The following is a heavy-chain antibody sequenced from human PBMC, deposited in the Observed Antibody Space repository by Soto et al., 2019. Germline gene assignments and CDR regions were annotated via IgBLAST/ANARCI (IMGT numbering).Heavy chain of an antibody. CDR3: ARDDVAAAGHYYYCVMDV. Sequence: QVQLVQSGAEVKKPGASVKVSCKASGYTFTSYGISWVRQAPGQGLEWMGWISAYNGNTNYAQKLQGRVTMTTDTSTSTAYMELRRLRSDDMAVYYCARDDVAAAGHYYYCVMDVWGQGTTVTVSS. CDR2: ISAYNGNT. D-gene: IGHD6-13*01. CDR1: GYTFTSYG. V-gene: IGHV1-18*03. J-gene: IGHJ6*02.